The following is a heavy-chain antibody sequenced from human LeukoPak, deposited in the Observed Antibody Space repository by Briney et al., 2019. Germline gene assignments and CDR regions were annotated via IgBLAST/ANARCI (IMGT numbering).Heavy chain of an antibody. D-gene: IGHD5-18*01. CDR2: IWYDGSNK. CDR3: ARDGVDTAMVLDY. CDR1: GFTFSSYG. J-gene: IGHJ4*02. Sequence: GRSLRLSCAASGFTFSSYGMHWVRQAPGKGLEWVAVIWYDGSNKYYADSVKGRFTISRDNSKNTLYLQMNSLRAEDTAVYYCARDGVDTAMVLDYWGQGTLVTVSS. V-gene: IGHV3-33*01.